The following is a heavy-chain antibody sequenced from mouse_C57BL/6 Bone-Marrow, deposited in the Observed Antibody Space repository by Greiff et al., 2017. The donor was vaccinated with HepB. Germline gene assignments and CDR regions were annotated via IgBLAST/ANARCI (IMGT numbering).Heavy chain of an antibody. J-gene: IGHJ2*01. CDR3: ADGYYNDY. Sequence: VQRVESGAELAKPGASVKLSCKASGYTFTSYWMHWVKQRPGQGLEWIGYINPSSGYTKYNQKFKDKATLTADKSSSTAYMQLSSLTYEDSAVYYCADGYYNDYWGQGTTLTVSS. D-gene: IGHD2-3*01. CDR2: INPSSGYT. CDR1: GYTFTSYW. V-gene: IGHV1-7*01.